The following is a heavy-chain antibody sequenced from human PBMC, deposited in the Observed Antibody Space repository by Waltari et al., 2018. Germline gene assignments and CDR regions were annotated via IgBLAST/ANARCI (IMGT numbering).Heavy chain of an antibody. J-gene: IGHJ4*02. D-gene: IGHD3-9*01. CDR3: AMTGRLGTGLPWD. CDR2: RKQDGSET. V-gene: IGHV3-7*01. Sequence: EVQLVESGGGLVQPGGSLRPSCEASGLAFRYFWGSGGRQAPGKGLEGVAKRKQDGSETFYVESVKGRFTISRDNAKNLLYLQMNSLRVEDTAVYFCAMTGRLGTGLPWDWGQGTLVTVSS. CDR1: GLAFRYFW.